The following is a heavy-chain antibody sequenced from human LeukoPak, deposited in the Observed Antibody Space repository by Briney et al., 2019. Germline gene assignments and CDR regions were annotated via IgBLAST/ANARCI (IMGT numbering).Heavy chain of an antibody. Sequence: SETLSLTCTVSGGSISYDYRTWIRQSPGKRLEWIGYIHYSGATNYSPSLNSRVTISVDTSKNQFSLKLSSVTAADTALYYCATLRGASTAVFDSWGQGTLVTVSS. CDR2: IHYSGAT. V-gene: IGHV4-59*08. J-gene: IGHJ4*02. CDR3: ATLRGASTAVFDS. D-gene: IGHD2-21*02. CDR1: GGSISYDY.